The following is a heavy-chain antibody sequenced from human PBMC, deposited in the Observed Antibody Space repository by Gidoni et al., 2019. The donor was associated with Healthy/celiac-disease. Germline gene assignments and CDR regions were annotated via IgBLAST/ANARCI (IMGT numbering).Heavy chain of an antibody. D-gene: IGHD6-19*01. Sequence: QITLKESGPTLVKPTQTLTLTCTFSGFSLSTSGVGVGWIRQPPGKALEWLALIYWDDDKRYSPSLKSRLTITKDTSKNQVVLTMTNMDPVDTATYYCAHRQEGGLVAGPDPFDYWGQGTLVTVSS. CDR3: AHRQEGGLVAGPDPFDY. CDR1: GFSLSTSGVG. CDR2: IYWDDDK. J-gene: IGHJ4*02. V-gene: IGHV2-5*02.